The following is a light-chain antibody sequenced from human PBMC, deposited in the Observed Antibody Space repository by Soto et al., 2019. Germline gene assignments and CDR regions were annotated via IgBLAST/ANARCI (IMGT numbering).Light chain of an antibody. CDR3: QQYNSGPLT. CDR1: QSVTSN. Sequence: EIVMTQSPATLSVSPGERATLSCRASQSVTSNLAWYQQKPGQAPRLLTYGPSTRATGIPARFSGSGSGTEFTLTISSLQSEDFAVYYCQQYNSGPLTFGGGTKVDIK. CDR2: GPS. V-gene: IGKV3-15*01. J-gene: IGKJ4*01.